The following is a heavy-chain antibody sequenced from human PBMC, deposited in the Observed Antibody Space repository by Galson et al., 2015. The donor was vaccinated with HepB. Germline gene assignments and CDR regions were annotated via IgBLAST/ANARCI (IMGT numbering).Heavy chain of an antibody. J-gene: IGHJ5*02. V-gene: IGHV5-51*01. Sequence: QSGAEVKKPGESLKISCKGSGYSFTSYWIGWVRQMPGKGLEWMGIIYPGDSDTRYSPSFQGQVTISADKSISTAYLQWSSLKASDTAMYYCARHAGEVGSYGPVGWFDPWGQGTLVTVSS. D-gene: IGHD5-18*01. CDR3: ARHAGEVGSYGPVGWFDP. CDR1: GYSFTSYW. CDR2: IYPGDSDT.